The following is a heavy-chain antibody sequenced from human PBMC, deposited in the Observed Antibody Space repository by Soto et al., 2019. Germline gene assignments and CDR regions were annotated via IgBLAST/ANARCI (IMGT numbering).Heavy chain of an antibody. CDR1: GFTFSGSA. J-gene: IGHJ6*02. CDR2: IRSKANSYAT. CDR3: TRQVVVVAATYYYYYYGMDV. D-gene: IGHD2-15*01. Sequence: EVQLVESGGGLVQPGGSLKLSCAASGFTFSGSAMHWVRQASGKGLEWVGRIRSKANSYATAYAASVKGRFTISRDDSKNTAYLQMNSLKTEDTAVYYCTRQVVVVAATYYYYYYGMDVWGQGTTVTVSS. V-gene: IGHV3-73*02.